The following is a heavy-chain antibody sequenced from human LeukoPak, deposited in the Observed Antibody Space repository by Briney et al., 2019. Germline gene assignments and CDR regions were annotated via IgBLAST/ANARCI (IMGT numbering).Heavy chain of an antibody. Sequence: SETLSLTCTVSGGSISSYYWSWIRQPPGKGLEWIGYIYYSGSTNYNPSLKSRVTISVDTSKNQFSLKLSSVTAADTAVYYCARAKPEWELRGLFDYWGQGTLVTVSS. CDR2: IYYSGST. CDR3: ARAKPEWELRGLFDY. D-gene: IGHD1-26*01. CDR1: GGSISSYY. V-gene: IGHV4-59*01. J-gene: IGHJ4*02.